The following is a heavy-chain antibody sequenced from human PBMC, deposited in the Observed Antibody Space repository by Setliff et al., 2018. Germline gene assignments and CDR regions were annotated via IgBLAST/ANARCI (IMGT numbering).Heavy chain of an antibody. CDR2: ISSDGTIT. CDR3: ARGAIADGTGYYQGM. J-gene: IGHJ4*02. CDR1: GFAFNSFW. D-gene: IGHD3-22*01. V-gene: IGHV3-74*01. Sequence: PGGSLSLSCAASGFAFNSFWMHWVRRAPGKGLVWVSRISSDGTITNHAESVKGRFTISRDNGRNTLYLQMSSLRSDDTAVYYCARGAIADGTGYYQGMWGQGTLVTVSS.